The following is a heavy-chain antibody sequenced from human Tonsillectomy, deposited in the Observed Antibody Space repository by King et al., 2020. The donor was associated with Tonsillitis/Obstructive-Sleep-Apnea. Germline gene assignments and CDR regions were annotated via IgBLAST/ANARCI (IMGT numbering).Heavy chain of an antibody. CDR2: IDWDEAK. CDR1: GCSLSTSGMC. J-gene: IGHJ6*03. CDR3: ARMAGVENYYYYYMDV. V-gene: IGHV2-70*01. D-gene: IGHD3-3*01. Sequence: TLKESGPALVKPTQTLTLTCTVSGCSLSTSGMCVSWIRQPPGKGLEWLAPIDWDEAKYYSTSLKTRITISQDTSKNQVVLTMTNMDPVDTATYYCARMAGVENYYYYYMDVWGKGTTVTVSS.